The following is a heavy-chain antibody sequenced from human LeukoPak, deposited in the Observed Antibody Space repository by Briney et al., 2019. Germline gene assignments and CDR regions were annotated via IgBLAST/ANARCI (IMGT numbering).Heavy chain of an antibody. CDR3: ARGHYDFWSGYPSEH. J-gene: IGHJ1*01. CDR2: IYHSGST. Sequence: SETLSLTCTVSGYSISSGYYWGWIRQPPGKGLEWIGSIYHSGSTYYNPSLKSRVTISVDTSKNQFSLKLSSVTAADTAVYYCARGHYDFWSGYPSEHWGQGTLVTVSS. CDR1: GYSISSGYY. D-gene: IGHD3-3*01. V-gene: IGHV4-38-2*02.